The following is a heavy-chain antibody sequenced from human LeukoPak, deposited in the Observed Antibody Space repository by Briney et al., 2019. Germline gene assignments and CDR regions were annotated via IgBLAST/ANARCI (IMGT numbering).Heavy chain of an antibody. CDR2: TYYTSRWNV. V-gene: IGHV6-1*01. J-gene: IGHJ5*02. CDR1: GDSVSSKSAT. CDR3: AREGWFGEPPSHWFDP. Sequence: SQTLSLTCAISGDSVSSKSATWNWIRQSPSRGLEWLGRTYYTSRWNVDYEVSVKSRITISPDTSRNQFSLQLNSVTPEDTAVYYCAREGWFGEPPSHWFDPWGQGSLVTVSS. D-gene: IGHD3-10*01.